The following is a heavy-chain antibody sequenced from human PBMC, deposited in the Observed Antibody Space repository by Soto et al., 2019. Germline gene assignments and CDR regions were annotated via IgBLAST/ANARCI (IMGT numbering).Heavy chain of an antibody. D-gene: IGHD2-15*01. V-gene: IGHV3-48*01. Sequence: EVQLVESGGGLVQPGGSLRLSCAASGFTFSSYSMNWVHQAPGKGLEWVSYISSSSSTIYYADSVKGRFTISRDNAKNSLYLQMNSLRAEDTAVYYCARGGGCSGGSCNFDYWGQGTLVTVSS. J-gene: IGHJ4*02. CDR2: ISSSSSTI. CDR3: ARGGGCSGGSCNFDY. CDR1: GFTFSSYS.